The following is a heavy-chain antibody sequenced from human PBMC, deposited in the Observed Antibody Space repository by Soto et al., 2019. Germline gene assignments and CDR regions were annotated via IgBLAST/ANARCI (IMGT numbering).Heavy chain of an antibody. Sequence: QVQLVQSGAEVKKPGSSVKVSCKASGCTFSTHAIIWVRQAPGHGLEWMGGIIPISGTTYYTQKFQGRVTITADEPTSTAFMALSSLRSEATAIFYCARGYCSGGNCYSGMDVWGQGTMVTVSS. CDR3: ARGYCSGGNCYSGMDV. CDR1: GCTFSTHA. J-gene: IGHJ6*02. V-gene: IGHV1-69*01. CDR2: IIPISGTT. D-gene: IGHD2-15*01.